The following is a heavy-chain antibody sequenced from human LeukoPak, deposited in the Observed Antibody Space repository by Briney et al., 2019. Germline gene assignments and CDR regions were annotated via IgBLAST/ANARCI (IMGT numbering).Heavy chain of an antibody. V-gene: IGHV4-39*07. CDR2: IYHGGST. CDR3: ARCPRGYFDL. Sequence: SETLSLTCTVSGGSISSSSYYWGWIRQPPGKGLEWIGSIYHGGSTYYNPSLKGRVTISVDTSKNQFSLKLSSVTAADTAVYYCARCPRGYFDLWGRGTLVTVSS. J-gene: IGHJ2*01. CDR1: GGSISSSSYY. D-gene: IGHD3-10*01.